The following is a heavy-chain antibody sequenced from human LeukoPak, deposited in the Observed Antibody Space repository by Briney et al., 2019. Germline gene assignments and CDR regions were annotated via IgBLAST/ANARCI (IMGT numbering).Heavy chain of an antibody. V-gene: IGHV4-4*09. J-gene: IGHJ4*02. CDR2: IYTRGST. Sequence: SETLALTWTVSGGPISSYYWSWIGQPPGRGLGGFSNIYTRGSTNYNPSLKSRIAISVDTSQQQISLKLSSVTAADTAVYYCARSTGWLQPVDYWGQGTLVTVSS. CDR3: ARSTGWLQPVDY. D-gene: IGHD5-24*01. CDR1: GGPISSYY.